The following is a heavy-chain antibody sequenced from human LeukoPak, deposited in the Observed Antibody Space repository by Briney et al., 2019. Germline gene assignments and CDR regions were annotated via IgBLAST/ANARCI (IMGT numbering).Heavy chain of an antibody. D-gene: IGHD5-24*01. Sequence: GGSLRLSCAASGFTFSSYEMNWVRQAPGKGLEWVSYISSSGSTTYYADSVKGRFTISRDNAKNSLYLQMNSLRAEDTAVYYCAREEKYYFDYWGQGTLVTVSS. V-gene: IGHV3-48*03. J-gene: IGHJ4*02. CDR2: ISSSGSTT. CDR3: AREEKYYFDY. CDR1: GFTFSSYE.